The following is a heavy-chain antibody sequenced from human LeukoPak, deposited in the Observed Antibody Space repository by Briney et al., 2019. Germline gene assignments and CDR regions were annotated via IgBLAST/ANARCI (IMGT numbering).Heavy chain of an antibody. D-gene: IGHD3-10*01. J-gene: IGHJ4*02. V-gene: IGHV4-39*01. CDR3: GRRNTYGSGEIDY. CDR1: GGSISSSSYY. Sequence: MSSETLSLTCTVSGGSISSSSYYWGWIRQPPGKGLEWIGSIYYSGSTYYNPSLKSRVTISVDTSKNQFSLRLSSVTPADTAVYYCGRRNTYGSGEIDYWGQGTLVTVSS. CDR2: IYYSGST.